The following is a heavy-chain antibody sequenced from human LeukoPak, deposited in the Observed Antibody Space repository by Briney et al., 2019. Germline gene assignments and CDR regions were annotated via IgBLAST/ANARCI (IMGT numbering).Heavy chain of an antibody. CDR3: AKDMTGLGYCSGGSCYSDTYYYYYMDV. V-gene: IGHV3-43*01. D-gene: IGHD2-15*01. Sequence: GGSLRLSCAASGFTFDDYTMHWVRQAPGKGLEWVSLISWDGGSTYYADSVKGRFTISRDNSKNSLYLQMNSLRTEDTALYYCAKDMTGLGYCSGGSCYSDTYYYYYMDVWGKGTTVTVSS. CDR1: GFTFDDYT. J-gene: IGHJ6*03. CDR2: ISWDGGST.